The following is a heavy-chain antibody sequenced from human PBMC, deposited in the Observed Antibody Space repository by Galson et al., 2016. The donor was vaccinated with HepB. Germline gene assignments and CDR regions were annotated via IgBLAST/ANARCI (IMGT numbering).Heavy chain of an antibody. V-gene: IGHV3-23*01. CDR2: ISGRGGDT. CDR1: GFPFSTYS. CDR3: AKERGPYYFDY. D-gene: IGHD1-26*01. Sequence: SLRLSCAASGFPFSTYSMSWVRQAPGKGLEWVSDISGRGGDTYYAESAKGRFTISRDNSKNTLYLQMHSLRAEDTALYYCAKERGPYYFDYWGQGTLVTVSS. J-gene: IGHJ4*02.